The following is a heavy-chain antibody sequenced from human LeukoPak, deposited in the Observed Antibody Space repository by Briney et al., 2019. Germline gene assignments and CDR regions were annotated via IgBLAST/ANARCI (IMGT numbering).Heavy chain of an antibody. Sequence: SETLSLTCAVYGGSFSGYYWSWIRQLPGKGLEWIGEINHSGSTNYNPSLKSRVTISVDTSKNQFSLKLSSVTAADTAVYYCARGSLSSSWSFDYWGQGTLVTVSS. J-gene: IGHJ4*02. CDR3: ARGSLSSSWSFDY. CDR2: INHSGST. V-gene: IGHV4-34*01. CDR1: GGSFSGYY. D-gene: IGHD6-13*01.